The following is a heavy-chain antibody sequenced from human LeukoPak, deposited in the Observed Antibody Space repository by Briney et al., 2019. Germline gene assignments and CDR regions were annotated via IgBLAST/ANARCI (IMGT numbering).Heavy chain of an antibody. CDR3: ARPATTVPYFDY. CDR2: ISSSGTYI. D-gene: IGHD4-17*01. J-gene: IGHJ4*02. V-gene: IGHV3-21*01. CDR1: GFTFTSYS. Sequence: GESLKISCAASGFTFTSYSMNWVRQAPGKGLEWVSSISSSGTYIYYADSVKGRFTVSRDNAKNSLYLQMNSLRAEDTAVYYCARPATTVPYFDYWGQGTLVTVSS.